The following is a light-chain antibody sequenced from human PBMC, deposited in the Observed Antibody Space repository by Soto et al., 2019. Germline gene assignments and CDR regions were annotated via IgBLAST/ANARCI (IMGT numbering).Light chain of an antibody. CDR2: GAS. CDR3: HQNGNSPYT. Sequence: EIVLTQSPGTLSLSPGERATLSCRASQSVGISYLAWYQQKPGQAPRLLIYGASSRATGVPDRFSGSGSGTDFTLTISRLEPEDFAVYYCHQNGNSPYTFGQGTKLEIK. CDR1: QSVGISY. J-gene: IGKJ2*01. V-gene: IGKV3-20*01.